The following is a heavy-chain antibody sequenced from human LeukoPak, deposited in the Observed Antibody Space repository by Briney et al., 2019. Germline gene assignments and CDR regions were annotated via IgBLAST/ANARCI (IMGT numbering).Heavy chain of an antibody. CDR3: ARRVSIIRFDH. CDR1: GGSLSSYY. V-gene: IGHV4-59*12. CDR2: IYYSGST. Sequence: PSETLSLTCTVSGGSLSSYYWSWLRQPPGKGLEWIGYIYYSGSTSYNPSLKSRVTISVDTSKNQFSLKLSSVTAADTAVYYCARRVSIIRFDHWGQGTLVTVSS. D-gene: IGHD6-13*01. J-gene: IGHJ5*02.